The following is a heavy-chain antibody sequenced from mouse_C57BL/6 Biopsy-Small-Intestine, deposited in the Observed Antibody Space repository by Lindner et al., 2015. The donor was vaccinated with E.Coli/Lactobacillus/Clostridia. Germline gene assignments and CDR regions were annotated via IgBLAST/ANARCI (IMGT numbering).Heavy chain of an antibody. D-gene: IGHD1-1*02. V-gene: IGHV1-81*01. Sequence: SVKVSCKASGGTFSSSVISWVRQAPGQGLEWMGGIIPIFGTANYAQQFQGRVTITADEATSTAYMELSSLRSEDTAVYYCAREAGWFAEWSSRSWFDPWGQGTLVTVSS. CDR3: AREAGWFAEWSSRSWFDP. J-gene: IGHJ4*01. CDR1: GGTFSSSV. CDR2: IIPIFGTA.